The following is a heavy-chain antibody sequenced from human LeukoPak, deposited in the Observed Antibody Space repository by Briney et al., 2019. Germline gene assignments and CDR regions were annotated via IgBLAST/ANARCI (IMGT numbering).Heavy chain of an antibody. Sequence: GGSLRLACAASGFTFSDYSINWVRQAPGKGLEWVSSISTVSTYTNYADSVKGRFSISRDNAKGLLYLQMSNLRDEDTGVYYCARDASGYFHYYYMDVWGKGTTVTVSS. CDR2: ISTVSTYT. CDR1: GFTFSDYS. V-gene: IGHV3-21*01. CDR3: ARDASGYFHYYYMDV. D-gene: IGHD3-3*01. J-gene: IGHJ6*03.